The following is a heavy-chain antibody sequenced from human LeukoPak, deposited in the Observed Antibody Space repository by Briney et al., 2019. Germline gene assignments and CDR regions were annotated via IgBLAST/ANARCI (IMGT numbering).Heavy chain of an antibody. V-gene: IGHV3-21*01. J-gene: IGHJ4*02. CDR2: ISSSSSYI. D-gene: IGHD1-26*01. CDR3: ARDPGATTGY. Sequence: PGGSLRLSXAASGFTFSSYSMNWVRQAPGKGLEWVSSISSSSSYIYYADSVKGRFTISRDNAKNSLYLQMNSLRAEDTAVYYCARDPGATTGYWGQGTLVTVSS. CDR1: GFTFSSYS.